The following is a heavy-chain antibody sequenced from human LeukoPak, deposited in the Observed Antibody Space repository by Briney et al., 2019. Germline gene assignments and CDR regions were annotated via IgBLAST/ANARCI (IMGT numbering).Heavy chain of an antibody. CDR3: ARQRLLWFGGLWFDP. V-gene: IGHV4-34*01. CDR1: GGSFSGYY. D-gene: IGHD3-10*01. Sequence: SETLSLTCAAYGGSFSGYYWSWIRQPPGKGLEWIGEINHSGSTNYNPSLKSRVTISVDTPKNQFSLKLSSVTAADTAVYYCARQRLLWFGGLWFDPWGQGTLVTVSS. J-gene: IGHJ5*02. CDR2: INHSGST.